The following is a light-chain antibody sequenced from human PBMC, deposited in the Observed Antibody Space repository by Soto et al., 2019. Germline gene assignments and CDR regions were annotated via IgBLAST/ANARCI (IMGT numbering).Light chain of an antibody. CDR3: QQYKNWPPIT. CDR1: QSVSSN. Sequence: EIVMTQSPATLYVSPGERATLSCRASQSVSSNLAWYQQKPGPAPRLLIFGASTRATGIPARFSGSGSGTEFTLTISSLQSEDFAVYYCQQYKNWPPITFGQGTRLEIK. V-gene: IGKV3-15*01. CDR2: GAS. J-gene: IGKJ5*01.